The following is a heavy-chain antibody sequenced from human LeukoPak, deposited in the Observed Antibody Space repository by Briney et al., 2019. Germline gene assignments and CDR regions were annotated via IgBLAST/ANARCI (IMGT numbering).Heavy chain of an antibody. CDR3: ARIRDGYNDAYDL. J-gene: IGHJ3*01. CDR1: GYTFTDSY. Sequence: ASVKVSCKASGYTFTDSYIHWVRQAPGQVLEWMGLINPDGGNTNYAQNFQGRVTLTRDTSTSTVYMELSSLRSEDTAIYYCARIRDGYNDAYDLWGQGTVVTVPS. CDR2: INPDGGNT. D-gene: IGHD5-24*01. V-gene: IGHV1-46*01.